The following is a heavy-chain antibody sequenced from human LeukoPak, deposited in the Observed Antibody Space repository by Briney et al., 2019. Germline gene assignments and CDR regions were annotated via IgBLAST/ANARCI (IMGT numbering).Heavy chain of an antibody. CDR2: INHSGST. V-gene: IGHV4-34*01. CDR1: GGSFSGYY. CDR3: ARISSGCGVDY. D-gene: IGHD6-19*01. Sequence: PSETLSLTCAVYGGSFSGYYWSWIRQPPGKGLEWIGEINHSGSTNYNPSLKSRVTISVDTSKNQFSLKPSSVTAADTAVYYCARISSGCGVDYWGQGTLVTVSS. J-gene: IGHJ4*02.